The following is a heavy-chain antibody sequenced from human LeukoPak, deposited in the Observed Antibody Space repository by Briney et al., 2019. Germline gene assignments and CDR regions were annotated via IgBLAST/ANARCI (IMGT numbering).Heavy chain of an antibody. CDR1: GFVFSKYA. J-gene: IGHJ4*02. CDR2: VSYDGDSK. V-gene: IGHV3-30-3*01. Sequence: GGSLRLSCVGSGFVFSKYAVHWVRQAPGKGLEWVAVVSYDGDSKLYGDSVKGRFTISRDNSQNMLFLQMNDLRPQDAATYFCARDPYSHDSSGFSYFLQYWGQGTVVTVSS. D-gene: IGHD6-19*01. CDR3: ARDPYSHDSSGFSYFLQY.